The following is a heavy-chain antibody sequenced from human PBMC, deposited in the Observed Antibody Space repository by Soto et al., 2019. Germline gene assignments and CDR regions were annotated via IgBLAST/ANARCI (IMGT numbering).Heavy chain of an antibody. Sequence: GSLRLSCAASGFTFSNNYMRWVRQAPGKGLEWVSLIYSGGNTHYADSVKGRFTISRDNSKNTLFLQMNSLRVEDTAVYYCARDPPGIAASGAGGWGQGTLVTVSS. V-gene: IGHV3-53*01. CDR2: IYSGGNT. CDR1: GFTFSNNY. D-gene: IGHD6-13*01. J-gene: IGHJ4*02. CDR3: ARDPPGIAASGAGG.